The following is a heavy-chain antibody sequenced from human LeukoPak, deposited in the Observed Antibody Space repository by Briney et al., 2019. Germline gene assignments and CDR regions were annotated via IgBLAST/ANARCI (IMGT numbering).Heavy chain of an antibody. J-gene: IGHJ4*02. Sequence: PSETLSLTCTVFGGSISRYQWSWIRQPPGKGLEWIGLIYYTGNTNYNPSLRSRVTISLNTSKNQFSLKLNSVTAADTAVYYCARDGYYGSGVDYWGQGTLVAVSS. CDR2: IYYTGNT. V-gene: IGHV4-59*01. D-gene: IGHD3-10*01. CDR3: ARDGYYGSGVDY. CDR1: GGSISRYQ.